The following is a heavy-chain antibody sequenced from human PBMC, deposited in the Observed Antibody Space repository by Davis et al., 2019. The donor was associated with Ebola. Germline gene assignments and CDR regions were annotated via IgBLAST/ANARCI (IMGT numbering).Heavy chain of an antibody. CDR3: APSNIAARPGYYYGMDV. CDR1: GFTFSSYS. J-gene: IGHJ6*02. CDR2: ISSSSSYI. V-gene: IGHV3-21*01. D-gene: IGHD6-6*01. Sequence: PGESLRLSCAASGFTFSSYSMNWVRQAPGKGLEWVSSISSSSSYIYYADSVKGRFTISRDNAKNSLYLQMNSLRAEDTAVYYCAPSNIAARPGYYYGMDVWGQGTTVTVSS.